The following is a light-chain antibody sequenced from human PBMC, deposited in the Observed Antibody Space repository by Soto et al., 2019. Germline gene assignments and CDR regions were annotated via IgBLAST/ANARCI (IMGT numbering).Light chain of an antibody. CDR3: CSYAGSYTLV. V-gene: IGLV2-11*01. J-gene: IGLJ1*01. Sequence: QSSLAHPRSVSRSPGQSVTISYTGTISYVRGYNYVSWYQHHPGKAPKLIIYDVNKRPSGVPDLIFGSKSGKTASPTISGILAEDEADYYCCSYAGSYTLVFGAGTKVTAL. CDR2: DVN. CDR1: ISYVRGYNY.